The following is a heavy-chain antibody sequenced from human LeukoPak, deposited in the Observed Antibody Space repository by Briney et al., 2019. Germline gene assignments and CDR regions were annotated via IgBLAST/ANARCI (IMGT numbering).Heavy chain of an antibody. CDR3: ARDRVQDYDFWSGYLLYYFDY. Sequence: VASVKVSCKASGYTFTSYDINWVRQATGQGLEWMGWMNPNSGNTGYAQKFQGRVTMTRDTSTSTVYMELSSLRSEDTAVYYCARDRVQDYDFWSGYLLYYFDYWGQGTLVTVSS. CDR1: GYTFTSYD. V-gene: IGHV1-8*01. CDR2: MNPNSGNT. J-gene: IGHJ4*02. D-gene: IGHD3-3*01.